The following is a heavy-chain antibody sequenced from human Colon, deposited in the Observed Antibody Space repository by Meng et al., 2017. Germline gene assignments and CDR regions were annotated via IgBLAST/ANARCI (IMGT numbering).Heavy chain of an antibody. CDR1: GDSISSDIW. V-gene: IGHV4-4*02. Sequence: VRRRASGPVLVTPSGPRSLTCTVSGDSISSDIWWSWVRQPPGKGLEWIGEVYHRGDTNYNPSLKSRVDISVDKSKNQFYLSLFSVTAADTAVYYCGRDQGRELINHWGQGTLVTVSS. D-gene: IGHD1-7*01. J-gene: IGHJ4*02. CDR2: VYHRGDT. CDR3: GRDQGRELINH.